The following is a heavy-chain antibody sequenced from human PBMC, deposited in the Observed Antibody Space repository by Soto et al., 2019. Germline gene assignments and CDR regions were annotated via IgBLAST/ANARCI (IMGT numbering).Heavy chain of an antibody. CDR2: INPNSGGA. CDR3: ARSRKDYGSAFDI. Sequence: ASVKVSCKASGYTFTDYYMHWVRQAPGQGLEWMGWINPNSGGANYAQKFQGRVTMTRDTSISTAYMDLSRLRSDDTAVYYCARSRKDYGSAFDIWGQETMVTVSS. CDR1: GYTFTDYY. D-gene: IGHD4-17*01. J-gene: IGHJ3*02. V-gene: IGHV1-2*02.